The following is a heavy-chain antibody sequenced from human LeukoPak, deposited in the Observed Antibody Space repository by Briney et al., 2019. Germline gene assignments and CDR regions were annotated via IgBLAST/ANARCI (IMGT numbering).Heavy chain of an antibody. CDR2: INPNSGGT. V-gene: IGHV1-2*06. CDR1: GHTFTGYY. Sequence: ASVKVSCKASGHTFTGYYMHWARQAPGQGLEWMGRINPNSGGTNYAQKFQGRVTMTRDTSISTAYMELSRLRSDDTAVYYCAREDRDFWSGYSTDWGQGTLVTVSS. D-gene: IGHD3-3*01. J-gene: IGHJ4*02. CDR3: AREDRDFWSGYSTD.